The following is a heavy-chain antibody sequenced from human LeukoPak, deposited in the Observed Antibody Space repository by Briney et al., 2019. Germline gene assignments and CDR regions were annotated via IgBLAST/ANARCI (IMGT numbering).Heavy chain of an antibody. CDR2: ISGSGGST. Sequence: GGSLRLSCAASGFTFSTYAMSWVRQAPGKGLEWVSGISGSGGSTHYADSVKGRFTISRDNSKNTLYLQMNCLRAGDTAVYYCAKAWCRSSTCYEFDYWGQGTLVTVSS. D-gene: IGHD2-2*01. J-gene: IGHJ4*02. CDR3: AKAWCRSSTCYEFDY. CDR1: GFTFSTYA. V-gene: IGHV3-23*01.